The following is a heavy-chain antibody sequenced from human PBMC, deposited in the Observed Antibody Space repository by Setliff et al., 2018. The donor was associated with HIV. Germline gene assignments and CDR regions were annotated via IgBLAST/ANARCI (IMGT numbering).Heavy chain of an antibody. J-gene: IGHJ3*02. CDR1: GGSMNSGGYY. D-gene: IGHD4-17*01. CDR3: ARVFHSLPTGLNDPFDM. Sequence: SETLSLTCTVPGGSMNSGGYYWTWIRQHPGKGLEWIGYIYASGSPHYNPSLESRVTISSDTSKNQFSLKWKSVTGADTAVYYCARVFHSLPTGLNDPFDMWGQGTLVTVSS. CDR2: IYASGSP. V-gene: IGHV4-31*03.